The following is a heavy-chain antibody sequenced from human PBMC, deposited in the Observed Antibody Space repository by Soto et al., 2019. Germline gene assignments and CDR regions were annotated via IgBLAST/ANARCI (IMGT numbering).Heavy chain of an antibody. CDR3: ARDRFPSIVVVTTGGFDY. Sequence: ASVKVSCKASGYTFTSYGISWVRQAPGQGLEWMGWISAYNGNTNYAQKLQGRVTMTTDTSTSTAYMELRSLRSDDTAVYYCARDRFPSIVVVTTGGFDYWGQGTLVTVSS. V-gene: IGHV1-18*01. CDR1: GYTFTSYG. D-gene: IGHD3-22*01. J-gene: IGHJ4*02. CDR2: ISAYNGNT.